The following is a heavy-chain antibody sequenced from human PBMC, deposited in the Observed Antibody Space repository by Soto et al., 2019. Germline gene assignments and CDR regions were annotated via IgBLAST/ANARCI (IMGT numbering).Heavy chain of an antibody. CDR2: LFYTGTT. D-gene: IGHD2-2*01. J-gene: IGHJ4*02. CDR1: GGSISYNSYD. CDR3: ARLVVVAPVANV. Sequence: SETLSLTCSVSGGSISYNSYDWGWIRQPPGQGLEWIGGLFYTGTTYYSPSLKDRVTMSMDTSKNSFSVNLTSVTAADTAVYFCARLVVVAPVANVWGQGTLVTVSS. V-gene: IGHV4-39*02.